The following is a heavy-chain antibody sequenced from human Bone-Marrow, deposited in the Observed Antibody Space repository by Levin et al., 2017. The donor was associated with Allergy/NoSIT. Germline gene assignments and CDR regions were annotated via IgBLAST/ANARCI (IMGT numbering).Heavy chain of an antibody. CDR2: IWHGGSA. V-gene: IGHV4-4*02. CDR3: ARGIPHHYGSGSFLTWFDP. Sequence: GSLRLSCIVSGGSISSRNWWSWVRQPPGKGLEWIGEIWHGGSANYNPSLKSRVTISVDKSKNQFSLKMNSVTAADTAFYYCARGIPHHYGSGSFLTWFDPWGQGTLVTVSS. CDR1: GGSISSRNW. D-gene: IGHD3-10*01. J-gene: IGHJ5*02.